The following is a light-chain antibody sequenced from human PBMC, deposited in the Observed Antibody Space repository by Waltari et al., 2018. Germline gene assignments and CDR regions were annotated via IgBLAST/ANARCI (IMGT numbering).Light chain of an antibody. CDR3: ISYTTSTTWV. J-gene: IGLJ3*02. V-gene: IGLV2-14*03. CDR1: SPDVGGYNF. Sequence: QSALTQPASVSGSPGQSITISSAGTSPDVGGYNFVSWYQQHPGKAPKLMIYDVSNRPSGVSNRFSGSKSGNTASLTISGLQAEDEADYYCISYTTSTTWVFGGGTKLTVL. CDR2: DVS.